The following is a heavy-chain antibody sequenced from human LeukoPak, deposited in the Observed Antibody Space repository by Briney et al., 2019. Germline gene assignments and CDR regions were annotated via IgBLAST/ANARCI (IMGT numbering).Heavy chain of an antibody. CDR2: INHSGST. J-gene: IGHJ6*03. V-gene: IGHV4-34*01. CDR3: ARDSLYYYYYYMDV. D-gene: IGHD2-15*01. CDR1: GGSFSGYY. Sequence: PSETLSLTCAVYGGSFSGYYWSWIRQPPGKGLEWIGEINHSGSTNYNLSLKSRVTISVDTSKNQFSLKLSSVTAADTAVYYCARDSLYYYYYYMDVWGKGTTVTVSS.